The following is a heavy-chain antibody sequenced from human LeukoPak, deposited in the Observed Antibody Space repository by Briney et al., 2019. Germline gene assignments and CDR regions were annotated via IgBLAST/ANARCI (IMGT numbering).Heavy chain of an antibody. Sequence: GGSLRLSCAASGFTFSNYEMHWVRQAPGKGLEWVSYISSSGSDIYYADSVKGRFTISRDNAKNSLYLHMNSPRAEDTAVYYCARDYGGSSPFDYWGQGTLVTVSS. J-gene: IGHJ4*02. CDR2: ISSSGSDI. D-gene: IGHD4-23*01. CDR1: GFTFSNYE. CDR3: ARDYGGSSPFDY. V-gene: IGHV3-48*03.